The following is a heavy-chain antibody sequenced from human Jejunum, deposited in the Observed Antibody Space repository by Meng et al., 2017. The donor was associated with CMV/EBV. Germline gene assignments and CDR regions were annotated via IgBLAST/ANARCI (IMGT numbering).Heavy chain of an antibody. CDR2: IYWDDDK. J-gene: IGHJ5*02. D-gene: IGHD2-2*01. CDR1: GFSLSTSEVG. CDR3: ALFTRSWFDP. V-gene: IGHV2-5*02. Sequence: QFTFKDSGPQLVKPTQPLTLTCTFSGFSLSTSEVGVGWIRQPPGKALEWLAVIYWDDDKRYSPSLKSRLTITKDTSKNQVVLTLTNMDPVDTATYYCALFTRSWFDPWGQGTLVTVSS.